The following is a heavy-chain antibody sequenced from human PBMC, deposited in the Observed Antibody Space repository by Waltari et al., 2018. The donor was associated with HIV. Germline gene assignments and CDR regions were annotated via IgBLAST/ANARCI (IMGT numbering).Heavy chain of an antibody. Sequence: EVLLVESGGGLVQPGGSLRLSCTASGFTFTSYWLSWVRQAPGKGLEWVANIKQDGSEKYYVDSVKGRFTISRDNAKNSLYLQMNSLRAEDTAMYYCATSRTFDYWGQGTLVTVSS. J-gene: IGHJ4*02. V-gene: IGHV3-7*01. D-gene: IGHD2-2*01. CDR3: ATSRTFDY. CDR1: GFTFTSYW. CDR2: IKQDGSEK.